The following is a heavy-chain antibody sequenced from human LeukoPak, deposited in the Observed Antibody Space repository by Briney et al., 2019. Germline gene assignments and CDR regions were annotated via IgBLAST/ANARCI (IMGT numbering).Heavy chain of an antibody. Sequence: PGGSLRLSCAASGFTFSSYAMHWVRQAPGKGLGWVAVISYDGSNKYYADSVKGRFTISRDNSKNTLYLQMNSLRAEDTAVYYCARDLTLGYDFWSGYLAYYYYYGMDVWGQGTTVTVSS. CDR3: ARDLTLGYDFWSGYLAYYYYYGMDV. CDR1: GFTFSSYA. D-gene: IGHD3-3*01. CDR2: ISYDGSNK. V-gene: IGHV3-30-3*01. J-gene: IGHJ6*02.